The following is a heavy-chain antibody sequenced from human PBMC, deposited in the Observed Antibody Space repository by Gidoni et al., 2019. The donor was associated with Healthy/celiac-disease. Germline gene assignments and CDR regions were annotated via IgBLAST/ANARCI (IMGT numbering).Heavy chain of an antibody. CDR2: IRRSSSTI. CDR3: AREGGARYYYDSSGYLVFDY. Sequence: EVQLVESGGGLVQPGGSLRLSCAAAGLTFSSDSMNWVRQAPGKGLEWVSYIRRSSSTIYYADSVKGRFTISRDNAKNSLYLQMNSLRDEDTAVYYCAREGGARYYYDSSGYLVFDYWGQGTLVTVSS. CDR1: GLTFSSDS. V-gene: IGHV3-48*02. D-gene: IGHD3-22*01. J-gene: IGHJ4*02.